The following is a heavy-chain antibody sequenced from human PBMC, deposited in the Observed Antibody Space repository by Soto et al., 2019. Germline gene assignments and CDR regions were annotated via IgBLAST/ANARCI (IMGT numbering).Heavy chain of an antibody. CDR2: MNPNSGNT. CDR3: TRAYGAETFDF. J-gene: IGHJ5*01. CDR1: GYTFNNYD. V-gene: IGHV1-8*02. D-gene: IGHD3-10*01. Sequence: ASVKVSCKASGYTFNNYDIHWVRQAPGHGLEWMGWMNPNSGNTGYAQNFRGRVTMTRNTAIGTAYMELSSLRSDDTATYYCTRAYGAETFDFWGQGTRVTVS.